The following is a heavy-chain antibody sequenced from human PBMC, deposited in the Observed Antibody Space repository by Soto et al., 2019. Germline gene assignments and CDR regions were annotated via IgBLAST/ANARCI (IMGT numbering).Heavy chain of an antibody. D-gene: IGHD2-15*01. CDR3: ARDGSALGDYYSGMDV. CDR2: INPNSGGT. Sequence: QGLEWMGWINPNSGGTNYAQKFQGWVTMTRDTSISTAYMELSRLRSDDTAVYYCARDGSALGDYYSGMDVSAQGTT. J-gene: IGHJ6*02. V-gene: IGHV1-2*04.